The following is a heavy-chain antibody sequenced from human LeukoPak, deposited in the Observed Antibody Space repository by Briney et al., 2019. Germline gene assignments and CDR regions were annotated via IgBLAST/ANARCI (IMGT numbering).Heavy chain of an antibody. D-gene: IGHD4-4*01. CDR2: ISGSGGST. J-gene: IGHJ4*02. V-gene: IGHV3-23*01. CDR1: GFTFSSYA. Sequence: GGSLRLSFAASGFTFSSYAMSWVRQAPGKGLEWVSAISGSGGSTYYADSVEGRFTISRDNSKNTLYLQMNSLRAEDTAVYYCAKDRRYSNYVKYFDYWGQGTLVTVSS. CDR3: AKDRRYSNYVKYFDY.